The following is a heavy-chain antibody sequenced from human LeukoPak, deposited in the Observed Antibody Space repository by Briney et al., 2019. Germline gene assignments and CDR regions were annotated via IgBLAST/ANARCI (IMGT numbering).Heavy chain of an antibody. CDR2: ISSSGSAI. CDR3: ARGYCSNGVCYRGGFDF. CDR1: GFTFSSYE. V-gene: IGHV3-48*03. D-gene: IGHD2-8*01. Sequence: GGSLRLSCAASGFTFSSYEMNWVRQAPGKGLEWVSFISSSGSAIYYAASVKGRFTISGDNAKNSLYLQMNSLSAEDTALYYCARGYCSNGVCYRGGFDFWGQGTLVTVSS. J-gene: IGHJ4*02.